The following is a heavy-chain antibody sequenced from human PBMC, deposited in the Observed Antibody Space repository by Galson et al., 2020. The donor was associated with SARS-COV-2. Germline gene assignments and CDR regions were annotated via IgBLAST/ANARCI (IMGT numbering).Heavy chain of an antibody. CDR2: ISSSSSTI. CDR1: GFTFSSYS. V-gene: IGHV3-48*04. CDR3: ARDSGYDFWSGYQGDAFDI. Sequence: GGSLRLSCAASGFTFSSYSMNWVRQAPGKGLEWVSYISSSSSTIYYADSVKGRFTISRDNAKNSLYLQMNSLRAEDTAVYYCARDSGYDFWSGYQGDAFDIWGQGTMVTVSS. D-gene: IGHD3-3*01. J-gene: IGHJ3*02.